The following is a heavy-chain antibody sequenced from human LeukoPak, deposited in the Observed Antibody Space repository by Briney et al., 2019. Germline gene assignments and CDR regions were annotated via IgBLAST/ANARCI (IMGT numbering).Heavy chain of an antibody. CDR2: IYYSGST. V-gene: IGHV4-59*01. CDR1: GGSISSYY. Sequence: SETLSLTCTVSGGSISSYYWSWIRQPPGKGLEWIGYIYYSGSTNYNPSLKSRVTISVDTSKNQFSLKLSSVTAADTAVYYCARSGIAVAPPYAWFDPWGQGTMVTVSS. J-gene: IGHJ5*02. CDR3: ARSGIAVAPPYAWFDP. D-gene: IGHD6-19*01.